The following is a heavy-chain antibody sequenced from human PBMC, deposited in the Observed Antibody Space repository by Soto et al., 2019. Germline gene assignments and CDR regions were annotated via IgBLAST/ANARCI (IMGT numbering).Heavy chain of an antibody. V-gene: IGHV1-24*01. J-gene: IGHJ4*02. CDR3: ATSIYYYDSSGYYRSYYFDY. D-gene: IGHD3-22*01. CDR2: FDPEHGET. Sequence: GASVKVSCKGSGYTLTELSMHWVRQAPGKGMEWMGGFDPEHGETIYAQKSQGRVTMTEDTSTDTASRELSSLRSEDTAVYYCATSIYYYDSSGYYRSYYFDYWGQGTLVTVSS. CDR1: GYTLTELS.